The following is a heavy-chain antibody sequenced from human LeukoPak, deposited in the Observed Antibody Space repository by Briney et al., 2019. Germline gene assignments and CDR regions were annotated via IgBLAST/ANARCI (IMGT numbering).Heavy chain of an antibody. D-gene: IGHD2/OR15-2a*01. Sequence: PGGSLRLSCAASGFTFRTYWTHWVRQTPGQGRVWVSRINSDGSTTNYADSVKGRFTVSRDNAQNTLYLQMSRLRAEDTAVYYCGREENYYFEYWGQGALVTVSS. CDR2: INSDGSTT. CDR1: GFTFRTYW. CDR3: GREENYYFEY. V-gene: IGHV3-74*01. J-gene: IGHJ4*02.